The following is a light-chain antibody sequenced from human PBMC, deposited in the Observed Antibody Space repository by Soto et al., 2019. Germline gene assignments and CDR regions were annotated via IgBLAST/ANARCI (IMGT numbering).Light chain of an antibody. V-gene: IGLV2-11*01. Sequence: QSGLTQPRSVSVSPGQSVTISCTGTSSDVGVYNYVSWYQQYPGKAPKIMIYDVSKRPSGVPDRFSGSKSDNTASLTISGLQAEDEADYYCCSYAGSYTFVFGIGTKVTVL. J-gene: IGLJ1*01. CDR2: DVS. CDR1: SSDVGVYNY. CDR3: CSYAGSYTFV.